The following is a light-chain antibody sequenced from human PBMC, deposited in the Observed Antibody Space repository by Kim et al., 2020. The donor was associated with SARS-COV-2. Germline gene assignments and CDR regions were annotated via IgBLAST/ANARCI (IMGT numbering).Light chain of an antibody. CDR2: GNS. Sequence: VLTQPPSVSGAPGQRVTISCTGSSSNIGAGYDVHWYQQLPGTAPKLLIYGNSNRPSGVPDRFSGSKSGTSASLAITGLQAEDEADYYCQSYDSSLSVVVFGGGTQLTVL. CDR1: SSNIGAGYD. V-gene: IGLV1-40*01. CDR3: QSYDSSLSVVV. J-gene: IGLJ2*01.